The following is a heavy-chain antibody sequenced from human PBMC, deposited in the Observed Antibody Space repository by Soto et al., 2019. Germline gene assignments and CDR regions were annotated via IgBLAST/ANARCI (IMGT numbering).Heavy chain of an antibody. CDR2: IYYSGST. V-gene: IGHV4-39*02. D-gene: IGHD1-26*01. CDR1: GGSISSSSYY. CDR3: AREVVVGATQEYYGMDV. J-gene: IGHJ6*02. Sequence: SETLSLTCTVSGGSISSSSYYWGWIRQPPGKGLEWIGSIYYSGSTYYNPSLKSRVTISVDTSKNQFSLKLSSVTAADTAVYYCAREVVVGATQEYYGMDVWGQGTKVTVYS.